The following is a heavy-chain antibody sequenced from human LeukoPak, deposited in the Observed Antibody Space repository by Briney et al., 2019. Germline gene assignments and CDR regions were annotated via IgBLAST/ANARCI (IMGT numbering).Heavy chain of an antibody. CDR3: ARVPAARDFGY. CDR1: GYTFTNYD. J-gene: IGHJ4*02. CDR2: MNPYSGST. Sequence: GASVKVSCKASGYTFTNYDINWVRQATGQGLEWMGWMNPYSGSTGYAQKFQGRVTMTRNTSINTAYIELSSLESEDTAVYYCARVPAARDFGYRGQGTPVIVSS. D-gene: IGHD2-15*01. V-gene: IGHV1-8*01.